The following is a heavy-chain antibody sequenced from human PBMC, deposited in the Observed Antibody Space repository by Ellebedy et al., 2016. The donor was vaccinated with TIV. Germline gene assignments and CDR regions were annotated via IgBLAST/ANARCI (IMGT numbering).Heavy chain of an antibody. J-gene: IGHJ2*01. CDR1: GDSITTSTSY. Sequence: SETLSLTCTVSGDSITTSTSYWGWIRQPPGKGLEWIGTIYSTGNTYYNPSLKSRLSISVATSKNQFSLRLSSVTAADTAVYYCARNLVIFTFDKWYFDLWGRGTLVTVSS. V-gene: IGHV4-39*01. D-gene: IGHD3/OR15-3a*01. CDR3: ARNLVIFTFDKWYFDL. CDR2: IYSTGNT.